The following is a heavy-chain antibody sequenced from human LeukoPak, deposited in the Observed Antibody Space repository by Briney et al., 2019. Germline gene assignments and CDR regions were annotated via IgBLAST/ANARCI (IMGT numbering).Heavy chain of an antibody. Sequence: GGSLRLSCAASGFTFSNYAMSWVRQAPGKGLEWVSAISGSGDNTYYADSVKGRFTISRDNSKNMLYLQMNSLRAEDTAVYYCAKGGKWDVTPFDYWGQGTLVTVSS. CDR1: GFTFSNYA. D-gene: IGHD1-26*01. V-gene: IGHV3-23*01. CDR3: AKGGKWDVTPFDY. J-gene: IGHJ4*02. CDR2: ISGSGDNT.